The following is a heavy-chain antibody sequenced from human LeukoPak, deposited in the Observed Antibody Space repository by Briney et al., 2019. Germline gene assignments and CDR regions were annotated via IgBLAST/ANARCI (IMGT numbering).Heavy chain of an antibody. V-gene: IGHV3-21*01. D-gene: IGHD2-15*01. Sequence: GGSLRLSCAGSGFTFNTYNMNWVRQAPGKGLEWVSSISSSSYIYYADSVKGQFTISRDNAKNSLYLQMNSLRAEDTAVYYCARALPDPMYCSGGSCYFDYYYYYYMDVWGKGTTVTVSS. CDR3: ARALPDPMYCSGGSCYFDYYYYYYMDV. CDR1: GFTFNTYN. CDR2: ISSSSYI. J-gene: IGHJ6*03.